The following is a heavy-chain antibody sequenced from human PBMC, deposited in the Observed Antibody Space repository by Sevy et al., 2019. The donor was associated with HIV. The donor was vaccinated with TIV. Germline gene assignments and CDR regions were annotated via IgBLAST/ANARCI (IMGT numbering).Heavy chain of an antibody. Sequence: GGSLRLSCAASGFTFSSYTMKWVRQAPGKGLEWVSSISSSSSYIYYADSVKGRFTISRDNAKNSLYLQMNSLRAEDTAVYYCARLGGVADQGMDVWGQGTTLTVSS. V-gene: IGHV3-21*01. D-gene: IGHD2-15*01. CDR2: ISSSSSYI. CDR1: GFTFSSYT. CDR3: ARLGGVADQGMDV. J-gene: IGHJ6*02.